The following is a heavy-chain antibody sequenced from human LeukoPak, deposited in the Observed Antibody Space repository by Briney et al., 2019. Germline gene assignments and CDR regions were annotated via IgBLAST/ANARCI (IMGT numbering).Heavy chain of an antibody. Sequence: SETLSLTCTVSGVSTSSSSYYWGWIRQPPGKGLEWIGSIYYSGSTYYNPSLKSRVTISVDTSKNQFSLKLSSVTAADTAVYYCARHTGKPGNYYYYMDVWGKGTTVTVSS. V-gene: IGHV4-39*01. J-gene: IGHJ6*03. CDR1: GVSTSSSSYY. CDR3: ARHTGKPGNYYYYMDV. D-gene: IGHD1-14*01. CDR2: IYYSGST.